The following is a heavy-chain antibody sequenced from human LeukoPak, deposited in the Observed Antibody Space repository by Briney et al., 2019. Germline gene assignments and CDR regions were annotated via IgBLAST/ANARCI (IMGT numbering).Heavy chain of an antibody. CDR3: ARAKLWFGELSLFDY. D-gene: IGHD3-10*01. CDR2: IYYGGST. Sequence: SQTLSLTCTVSGGSISSGGYYWSWIRQHPGKGLEWIGYIYYGGSTYYNPSLKSRVTISVDTSKNQFSLKLSSVTAADTAVYYCARAKLWFGELSLFDYWGQGTLDTVSS. J-gene: IGHJ4*02. CDR1: GGSISSGGYY. V-gene: IGHV4-31*03.